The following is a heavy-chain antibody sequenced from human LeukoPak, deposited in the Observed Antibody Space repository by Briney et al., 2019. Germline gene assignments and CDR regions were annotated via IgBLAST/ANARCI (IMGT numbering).Heavy chain of an antibody. D-gene: IGHD1-26*01. CDR3: ARYSGMGYSPGTYSNS. J-gene: IGHJ4*02. CDR1: GASISGSSHYF. CDR2: IYYSGIT. Sequence: AETLSLTCTVSGASISGSSHYFWGWIRQTPGKGLERIGSIYYSGITYYTPSLKSRLTISVDTSRNQLSLQLSSFKAADTAVYYCARYSGMGYSPGTYSNSWGQGTRVTVSS. V-gene: IGHV4-39*01.